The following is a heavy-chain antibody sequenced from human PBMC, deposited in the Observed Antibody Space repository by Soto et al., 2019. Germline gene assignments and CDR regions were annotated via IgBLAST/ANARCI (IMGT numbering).Heavy chain of an antibody. CDR1: GGSFSGYY. V-gene: IGHV4-34*01. Sequence: SETLSLTCAVYGGSFSGYYWSWIRQPPGKGLEWIGEINHSGSTNYNPSLKSRVTISVDTSKNQFSLKLSSVTAADTAVYYCARGGYCSGGSCSRDETWFDPWGQGTLVTVSS. CDR3: ARGGYCSGGSCSRDETWFDP. J-gene: IGHJ5*02. CDR2: INHSGST. D-gene: IGHD2-15*01.